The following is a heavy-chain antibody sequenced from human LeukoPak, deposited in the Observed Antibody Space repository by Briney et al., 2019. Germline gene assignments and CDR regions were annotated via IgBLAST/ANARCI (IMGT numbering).Heavy chain of an antibody. CDR3: ARNLGYCSGGSCYDKNYYFDY. J-gene: IGHJ4*02. D-gene: IGHD2-15*01. CDR1: GYTFISYG. Sequence: GASVKVSCKASGYTFISYGITWVRQAPGQGLEWMGWISDHNGNTNYVQKFQGRVTMTTDTSTSTAYMELRSLRSDDTAVYYCARNLGYCSGGSCYDKNYYFDYWGQGTLVTVSS. CDR2: ISDHNGNT. V-gene: IGHV1-18*01.